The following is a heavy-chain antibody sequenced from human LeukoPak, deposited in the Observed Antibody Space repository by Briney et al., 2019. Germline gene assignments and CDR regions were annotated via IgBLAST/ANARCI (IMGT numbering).Heavy chain of an antibody. CDR1: GYTFTSYY. V-gene: IGHV1-46*01. CDR2: IDPSGGST. D-gene: IGHD2-15*01. CDR3: ARNSGSGFDY. J-gene: IGHJ4*02. Sequence: ASVKVSCKASGYTFTSYYIVWVRQAPGQGLEWMGRIDPSGGSTSYAQKFQGRVTMTRGTSTSTVYMELSSLISEDTAVYYCARNSGSGFDYRGQGTLVTVSS.